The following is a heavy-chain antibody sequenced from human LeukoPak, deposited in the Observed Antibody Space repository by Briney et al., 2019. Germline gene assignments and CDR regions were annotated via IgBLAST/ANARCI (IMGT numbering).Heavy chain of an antibody. CDR1: GFMFTNYN. Sequence: GGSLRLSCAASGFMFTNYNIHWVRQAPGKGLEWVAVLSYDGANVYYADSVKGRFTISRDNSKSTLYLQMNSLRAEDTAVYYCARSQPTYYYDSSGYYLYWGQGTLVTVSS. CDR3: ARSQPTYYYDSSGYYLY. CDR2: LSYDGANV. D-gene: IGHD3-22*01. J-gene: IGHJ4*02. V-gene: IGHV3-30-3*01.